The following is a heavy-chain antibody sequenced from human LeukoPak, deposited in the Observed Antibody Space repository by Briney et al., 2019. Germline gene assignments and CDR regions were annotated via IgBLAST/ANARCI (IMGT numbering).Heavy chain of an antibody. Sequence: ASVKVSCKASGDTFSSYAISWVRQAPGQGLEWMGGIIPIFGTANYAQKFQGRVTITADESTSTAYMELSSLRSEDTAVYYCARAPPINYYDSSGLDYWGQGTLVTVSS. J-gene: IGHJ4*02. CDR1: GDTFSSYA. D-gene: IGHD3-22*01. CDR2: IIPIFGTA. V-gene: IGHV1-69*13. CDR3: ARAPPINYYDSSGLDY.